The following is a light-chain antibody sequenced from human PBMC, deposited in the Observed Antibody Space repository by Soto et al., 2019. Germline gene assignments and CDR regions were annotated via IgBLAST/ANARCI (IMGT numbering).Light chain of an antibody. V-gene: IGKV3-15*01. J-gene: IGKJ1*01. CDR1: QSISDT. CDR2: GAS. Sequence: EILMTQSPATLSVSPGGRATLSCRASQSISDTLAWYQQKPGKAPRLLIYGASTRAPGFPARCSGSGSGTDFTLTISSLQSEDFEVYYCQQYNNWPWTFGQGTKVDIK. CDR3: QQYNNWPWT.